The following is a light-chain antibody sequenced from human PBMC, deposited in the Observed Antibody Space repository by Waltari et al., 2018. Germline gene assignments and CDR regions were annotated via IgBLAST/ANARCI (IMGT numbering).Light chain of an antibody. V-gene: IGLV2-23*02. Sequence: QSALTQPASVSGSPGQSITVSCTGTNSDIGTYNLVSWYQQHPGEAPKLIIFEVTKRPAGVSNRFSVSKSGNTASLTISGLQGEDEADYFCCSYAASSSVLFGGGTKVTVL. CDR1: NSDIGTYNL. CDR3: CSYAASSSVL. CDR2: EVT. J-gene: IGLJ2*01.